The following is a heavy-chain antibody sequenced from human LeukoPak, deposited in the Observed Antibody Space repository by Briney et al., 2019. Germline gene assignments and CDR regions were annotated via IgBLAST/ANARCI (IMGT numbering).Heavy chain of an antibody. V-gene: IGHV3-30*02. Sequence: GGSLRLSCAASGFTFSSYGMQWVRQAPGKGPEWVAFIRYDGSEKYHADSVKGRFTISRDNSKNTLYLQMNSLRADDTAVYYCARVRGAGLQYYYMDVWGKGTTVTVSS. J-gene: IGHJ6*03. CDR2: IRYDGSEK. CDR3: ARVRGAGLQYYYMDV. CDR1: GFTFSSYG. D-gene: IGHD1-26*01.